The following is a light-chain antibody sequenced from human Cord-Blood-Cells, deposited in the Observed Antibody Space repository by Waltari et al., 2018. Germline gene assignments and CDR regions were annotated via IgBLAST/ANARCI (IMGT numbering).Light chain of an antibody. CDR2: EVS. V-gene: IGLV2-14*01. CDR3: SSYTSSSTRV. J-gene: IGLJ1*01. Sequence: QSALTQPVSVSGSPGQSITISCTGTSSDVGGYNYVSWYQQHPGKAPKLMIYEVSNRPSGVSNRFSGSKFGNTASLTISGLQAEDEADYYCSSYTSSSTRVFGTGTKVTVL. CDR1: SSDVGGYNY.